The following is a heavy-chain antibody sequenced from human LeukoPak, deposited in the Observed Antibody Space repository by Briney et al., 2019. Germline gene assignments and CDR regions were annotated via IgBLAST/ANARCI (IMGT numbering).Heavy chain of an antibody. CDR2: IYYSGST. Sequence: SETLSLTCTVSGGSISSYYWSWIRQPPGKGLEWIGYIYYSGSTNYNPSLKSRVTISVDTSKNQFSLKLSSVTAADTAVYYCARGARSGIVGWSDPWGQGTLVTVSS. CDR3: ARGARSGIVGWSDP. J-gene: IGHJ5*02. V-gene: IGHV4-59*01. CDR1: GGSISSYY. D-gene: IGHD6-25*01.